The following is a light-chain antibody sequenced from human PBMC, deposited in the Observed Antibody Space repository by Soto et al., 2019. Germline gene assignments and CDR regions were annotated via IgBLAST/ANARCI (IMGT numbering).Light chain of an antibody. CDR1: QCVGNSY. CDR2: GAS. J-gene: IGKJ5*01. Sequence: ETVLTQSPGTLYFSPGERATLSCRANQCVGNSYVAWYQQRRGLPPRLLIYGASNRATGIPDRFSGSGSGADFTLTISRLEPEDFAVYFCQQYGNSPPGTFGQGTRLEN. CDR3: QQYGNSPPGT. V-gene: IGKV3-20*01.